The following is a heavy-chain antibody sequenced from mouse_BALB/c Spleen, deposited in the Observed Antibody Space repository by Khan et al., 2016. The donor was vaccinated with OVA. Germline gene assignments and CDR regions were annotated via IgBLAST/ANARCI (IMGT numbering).Heavy chain of an antibody. CDR1: GDTFRAYY. CDR3: AISYYGSFWYFDV. J-gene: IGHJ1*01. CDR2: IYPGDGRT. Sequence: VQLQESGPELVKPGASVKMSCKASGDTFRAYYIHWVKQRPGQGLEWIGWIYPGDGRTKYNEKFKGTTTLTADKSPSPAYMLLSSLTSEDSAIYFCAISYYGSFWYFDVWGAGTTVTVSS. D-gene: IGHD1-1*01. V-gene: IGHV1S56*01.